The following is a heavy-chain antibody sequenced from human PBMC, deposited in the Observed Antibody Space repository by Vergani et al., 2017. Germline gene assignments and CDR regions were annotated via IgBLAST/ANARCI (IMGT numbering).Heavy chain of an antibody. V-gene: IGHV3-7*01. Sequence: EVQLVESGGGLVQPGRSLRLSCAASGFTFTNYWLSWVRQAPGKGLEWVANMRQDGTDKFYVDSVKGRFTTSRENAKKSVYLQMNRLKEEDTAFYFCCIPGSYDLWGQGAMVTVSS. J-gene: IGHJ3*01. CDR3: CIPGSYDL. D-gene: IGHD3-9*01. CDR1: GFTFTNYW. CDR2: MRQDGTDK.